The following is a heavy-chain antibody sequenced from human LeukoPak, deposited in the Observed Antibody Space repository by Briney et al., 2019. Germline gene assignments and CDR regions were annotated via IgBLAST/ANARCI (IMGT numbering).Heavy chain of an antibody. CDR2: ISSSSSTI. CDR1: GFTFSSYS. D-gene: IGHD2-15*01. Sequence: GGSLRLSCAASGFTFSSYSMNWVRQAPGKGLEWVSYISSSSSTIYYAGSVKGRFTICRDNAKNSLYLQMNSLRAEDTALYYCARDREDTYLDVWGKGTTVTVSS. V-gene: IGHV3-48*04. CDR3: ARDREDTYLDV. J-gene: IGHJ6*03.